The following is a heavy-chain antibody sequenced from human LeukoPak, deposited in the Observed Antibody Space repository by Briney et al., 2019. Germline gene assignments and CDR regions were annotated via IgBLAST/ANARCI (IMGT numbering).Heavy chain of an antibody. Sequence: GGSLRLSCAASGFTVSSDYMSWVRQAPGKGLEWVSLIYSGGTTYYADSVKGRFTISRDTSKNTLYLQMNSLRAEDTAVYYCVREYCSGSNCYSLDYWGQGTLVTVSS. D-gene: IGHD2-15*01. J-gene: IGHJ4*02. CDR3: VREYCSGSNCYSLDY. CDR1: GFTVSSDY. CDR2: IYSGGTT. V-gene: IGHV3-66*01.